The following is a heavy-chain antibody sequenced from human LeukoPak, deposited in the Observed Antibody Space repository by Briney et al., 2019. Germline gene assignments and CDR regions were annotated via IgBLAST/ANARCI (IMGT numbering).Heavy chain of an antibody. CDR2: AYYRSKWYY. CDR1: GDSVSSINGA. Sequence: SQTLSLTCAISGDSVSSINGAWNWVRQSPSRGLEWLGRAYYRSKWYYDYAVSIQGRITINPDTSKNQFSLLLHSVTPEDTAVYYCARDVGTSGWHTFDYWGQGTLVTVSS. J-gene: IGHJ4*02. CDR3: ARDVGTSGWHTFDY. V-gene: IGHV6-1*01. D-gene: IGHD6-19*01.